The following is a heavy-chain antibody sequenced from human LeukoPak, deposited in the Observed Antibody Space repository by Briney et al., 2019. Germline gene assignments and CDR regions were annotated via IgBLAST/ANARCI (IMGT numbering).Heavy chain of an antibody. CDR2: IYYSGST. CDR3: ARARYYDGSGYYP. J-gene: IGHJ5*02. V-gene: IGHV4-31*03. Sequence: SQTLSLTCTVSGGSISSGGYYWSWIRQHPGKGLEWIGYIYYSGSTYYNPSLKSRVTISVDTSKNQFSPKLSSVTAADTAVYYCARARYYDGSGYYPWGQGTLVTVSS. D-gene: IGHD3-22*01. CDR1: GGSISSGGYY.